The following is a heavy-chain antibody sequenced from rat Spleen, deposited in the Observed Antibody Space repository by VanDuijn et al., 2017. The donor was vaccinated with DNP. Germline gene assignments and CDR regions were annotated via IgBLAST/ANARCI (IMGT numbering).Heavy chain of an antibody. CDR2: ISPDGGSI. CDR3: GRDFRGGDY. Sequence: EVQVVESGGGLVQPGGSLKLSCAASGFTFGDYYMSWVRQPPTKGLEWVASISPDGGSIYYRDSVKGRFTISRDNANHTLYLQMNTLRSEDTATYYCGRDFRGGDYWGQGVMVTVSS. CDR1: GFTFGDYY. D-gene: IGHD1-11*01. V-gene: IGHV5-20*01. J-gene: IGHJ2*01.